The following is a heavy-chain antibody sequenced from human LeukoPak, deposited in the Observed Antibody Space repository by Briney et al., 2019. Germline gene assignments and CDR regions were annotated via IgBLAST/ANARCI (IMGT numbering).Heavy chain of an antibody. CDR2: SYSSGRT. V-gene: IGHV4-61*02. CDR1: GDSMSRDSYF. J-gene: IGHJ6*03. Sequence: SQTLSLTCTVSGDSMSRDSYFWSWIRQPAGKGLEWIGRSYSSGRTYYNPSLKSRVTISLDTSRNQFSLKLSSVTAADTAVYFCATARADYGDYNSFYYMDVWGKGTTVTVSS. CDR3: ATARADYGDYNSFYYMDV. D-gene: IGHD4-17*01.